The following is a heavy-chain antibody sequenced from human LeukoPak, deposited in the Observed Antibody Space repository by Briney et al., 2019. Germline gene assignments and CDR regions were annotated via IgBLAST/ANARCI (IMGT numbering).Heavy chain of an antibody. V-gene: IGHV3-23*01. D-gene: IGHD3-22*01. J-gene: IGHJ4*02. CDR2: KSGSGGST. CDR3: ARPSEQRDYYDSSDCYPY. Sequence: GGSLRLSCAASGFTFSSYAMSWVRQAPGKGLEWVSAKSGSGGSTYYADSVNGRFTISRHKYKKTLYLQMNSVRAEDTAVYYCARPSEQRDYYDSSDCYPYWGQGTLVTVYS. CDR1: GFTFSSYA.